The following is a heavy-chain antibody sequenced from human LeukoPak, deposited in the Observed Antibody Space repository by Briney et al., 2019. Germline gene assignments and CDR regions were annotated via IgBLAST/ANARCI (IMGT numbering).Heavy chain of an antibody. CDR3: ARDAATMNTGHVGHINDFWSYYMDV. CDR1: GYTFTSYG. J-gene: IGHJ6*03. V-gene: IGHV1-18*01. Sequence: VASVKVSCKASGYTFTSYGISWVRQAPGQGLEWMGWIIAYNGNTNYAQKLQGRVTMTTDTSTSTAYMELRSLRSDDTAVYHCARDAATMNTGHVGHINDFWSYYMDVWGKGTTVTVSS. CDR2: IIAYNGNT. D-gene: IGHD3-3*01.